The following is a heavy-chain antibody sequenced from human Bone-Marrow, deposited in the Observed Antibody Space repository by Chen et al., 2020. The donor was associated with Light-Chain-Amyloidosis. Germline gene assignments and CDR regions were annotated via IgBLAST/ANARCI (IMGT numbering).Heavy chain of an antibody. CDR2: VSGGGGSR. CDR1: GLAFSRYA. Sequence: EVQLVESGGGLLQRGGSLRLSGAASGLAFSRYAMSWVGQAPGKGLEWASTVSGGGGSRDDGDSVEGRLTISSDNSKNALFLQMNSLRAEDTAVYYCAKDISYDDILPGYPADAFDIWGQGTMVTVSS. V-gene: IGHV3-23*04. J-gene: IGHJ3*02. D-gene: IGHD3-9*01. CDR3: AKDISYDDILPGYPADAFDI.